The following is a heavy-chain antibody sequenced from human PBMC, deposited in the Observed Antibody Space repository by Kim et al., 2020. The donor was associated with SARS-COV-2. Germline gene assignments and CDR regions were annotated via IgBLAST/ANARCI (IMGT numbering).Heavy chain of an antibody. D-gene: IGHD5-12*01. CDR1: GYSFTSYW. CDR2: IDPSDSYT. J-gene: IGHJ4*02. Sequence: GESLKISCKGSGYSFTSYWISWVRQMPGKGLEWMGRIDPSDSYTNYSPSFQGHVTISADKSISTAYLQWSSLKASDTAMYYCARLSGEYSGYEGEDDYWGQGTLVTVSS. V-gene: IGHV5-10-1*01. CDR3: ARLSGEYSGYEGEDDY.